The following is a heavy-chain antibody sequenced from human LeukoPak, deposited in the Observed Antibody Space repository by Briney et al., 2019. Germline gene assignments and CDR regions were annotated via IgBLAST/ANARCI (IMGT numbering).Heavy chain of an antibody. Sequence: VKVSCKASGGTFSSYAISWVRQAPGQGLEWMGGIIPIFGTANYAQKFQGRVTITTDESTSTAYMELSSLRSEDTAVYYCARDQCSSTSCPPDYWGQGTLVTVSS. CDR3: ARDQCSSTSCPPDY. CDR2: IIPIFGTA. CDR1: GGTFSSYA. J-gene: IGHJ4*02. V-gene: IGHV1-69*13. D-gene: IGHD2-2*01.